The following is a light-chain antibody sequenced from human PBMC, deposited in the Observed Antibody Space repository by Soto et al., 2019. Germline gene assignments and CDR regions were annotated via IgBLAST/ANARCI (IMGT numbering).Light chain of an antibody. J-gene: IGKJ5*01. CDR1: QTISTW. CDR2: DAS. CDR3: QQLHDYPIT. V-gene: IGKV1-5*01. Sequence: DIQVTQSPPTLSAAVGDGVTITCRASQTISTWMAWYQQKPGKAPKLLVYDASTLQSGVASRFSGSGSGTEFTLIISGLQPDDSATYYCQQLHDYPITFGQGTRLEIK.